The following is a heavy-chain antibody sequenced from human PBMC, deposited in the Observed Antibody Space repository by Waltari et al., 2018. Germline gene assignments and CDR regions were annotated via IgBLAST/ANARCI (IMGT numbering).Heavy chain of an antibody. Sequence: EVQLLESGGGLVQPGGSLRLSCAASGFTFSSYAMSWVRQDPGKGLEWVSAISGSGGSTYYADSVKGRFTISRDNSKNTLYLQMNSLRAEDTAVYYCAKDRELWFRELLLFDYWGQGTLVTVSS. J-gene: IGHJ4*02. CDR3: AKDRELWFRELLLFDY. V-gene: IGHV3-23*01. CDR1: GFTFSSYA. D-gene: IGHD3-10*01. CDR2: ISGSGGST.